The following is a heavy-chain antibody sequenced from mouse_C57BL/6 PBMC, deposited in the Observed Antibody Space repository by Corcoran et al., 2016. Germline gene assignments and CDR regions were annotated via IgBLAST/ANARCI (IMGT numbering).Heavy chain of an antibody. V-gene: IGHV9-3*01. CDR3: ARWDNSFAY. CDR2: INTYSGVP. D-gene: IGHD4-1*01. J-gene: IGHJ2*01. Sequence: QIQLVQSGPELKKPGETVKISCKASGYTFTTYGMSWVKQAPGKGLKWMGWINTYSGVPTYADDFKGRFAFSLETSASTAYLQINNLKNEDTATYFCARWDNSFAYWGQGTTLTVSS. CDR1: GYTFTTYG.